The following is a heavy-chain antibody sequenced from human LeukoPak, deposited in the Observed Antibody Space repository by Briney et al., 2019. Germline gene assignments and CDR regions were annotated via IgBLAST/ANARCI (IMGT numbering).Heavy chain of an antibody. Sequence: GGSLILSCAASGFTFSSYEINWVRQAPGKGLEWVSYISGSGNTIYYADSVKGRFTISRDNAKNSLYLQMNSLRAEDTAVYYCARVYWGSYRFLDYWGQGTLVTVSS. CDR3: ARVYWGSYRFLDY. V-gene: IGHV3-48*03. J-gene: IGHJ4*02. D-gene: IGHD3-16*02. CDR2: ISGSGNTI. CDR1: GFTFSSYE.